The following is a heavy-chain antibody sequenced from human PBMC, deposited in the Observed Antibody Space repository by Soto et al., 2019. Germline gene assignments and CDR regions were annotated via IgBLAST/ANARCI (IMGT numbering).Heavy chain of an antibody. J-gene: IGHJ4*02. CDR3: ARAPLSYFDY. V-gene: IGHV4-34*01. CDR2: INHSGST. CDR1: GGSFSGYY. Sequence: SETLSLTCAVYGGSFSGYYWSWIRQPPGKGLEWIGEINHSGSTNYNPSLKSRVTISVDTSKNQFSLKLSSVTAADTAVYYCARAPLSYFDYWGQGTLVTVSS.